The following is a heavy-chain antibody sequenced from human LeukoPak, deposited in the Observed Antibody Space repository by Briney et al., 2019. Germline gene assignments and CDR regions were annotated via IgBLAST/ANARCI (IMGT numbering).Heavy chain of an antibody. V-gene: IGHV3-21*04. CDR3: AKSLYYYDSTFDF. CDR2: ISSSGSYI. CDR1: GFTFSSYS. Sequence: GGSLRLSCAPSGFTFSSYSMNWVRQAPGKGLEWASSISSSGSYIYYTDSLKGRFTISRDNARNSLYLQMNSLRAEDTAIYYCAKSLYYYDSTFDFWGQGTLVTVSS. J-gene: IGHJ5*01. D-gene: IGHD3-22*01.